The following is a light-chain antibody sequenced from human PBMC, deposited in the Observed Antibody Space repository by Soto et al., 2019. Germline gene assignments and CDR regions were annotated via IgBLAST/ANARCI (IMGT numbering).Light chain of an antibody. CDR1: SSNIGSNF. CDR3: AAWDDSLSGLV. CDR2: RNN. J-gene: IGLJ2*01. V-gene: IGLV1-47*01. Sequence: QSVLTQPPSASATPGQRVTISCFGSSSNIGSNFVYWYHHLPGTAPKLLIYRNNQRPSGVPDRFSGSKSGTSVSLAISGLRSEDEADYYCAAWDDSLSGLVFGGGTKLPS.